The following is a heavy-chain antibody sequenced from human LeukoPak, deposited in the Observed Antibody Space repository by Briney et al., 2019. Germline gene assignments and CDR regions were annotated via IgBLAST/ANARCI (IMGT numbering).Heavy chain of an antibody. CDR2: ISSSSSTI. V-gene: IGHV3-48*04. CDR1: GFTFSSYS. J-gene: IGHJ3*02. D-gene: IGHD1-1*01. CDR3: ARDRRTTVANAFDI. Sequence: GGSLRLSCAASGFTFSSYSMNWVRQAPGKGLEWVSYISSSSSTIYYADSVKGRFTISRDNAKNSLYLQMNSLRAEDTAVYYCARDRRTTVANAFDIWGQGTMVTVSS.